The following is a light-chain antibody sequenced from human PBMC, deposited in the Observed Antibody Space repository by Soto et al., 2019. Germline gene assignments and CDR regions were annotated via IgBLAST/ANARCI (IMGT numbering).Light chain of an antibody. CDR1: SSDVGGYNY. V-gene: IGLV2-14*01. J-gene: IGLJ3*02. Sequence: QSALTQPVSVSGSPGQSITISCTGTSSDVGGYNYVSWYHQHPGKAPKLMIYEVSNRPSGVSNRFSGSKSGNTASLTISGLQAEDEADYYCSSYTSSSTLWVFGGGTKLTVL. CDR2: EVS. CDR3: SSYTSSSTLWV.